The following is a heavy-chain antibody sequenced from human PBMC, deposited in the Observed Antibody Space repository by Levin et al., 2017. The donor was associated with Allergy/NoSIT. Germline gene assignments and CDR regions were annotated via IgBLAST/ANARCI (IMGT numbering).Heavy chain of an antibody. V-gene: IGHV4-34*01. CDR1: GGSLSGYS. J-gene: IGHJ4*02. Sequence: SQTLSLTCAIYGGSLSGYSWSWIRQPPGKGLEWIGEINHSGSTNYNPSLKSRVTISVDTPKNQFSLRLTSVTAADTAVYYCARPSIYSGTYYFDYWGQGTLVTVSS. CDR3: ARPSIYSGTYYFDY. D-gene: IGHD1-26*01. CDR2: INHSGST.